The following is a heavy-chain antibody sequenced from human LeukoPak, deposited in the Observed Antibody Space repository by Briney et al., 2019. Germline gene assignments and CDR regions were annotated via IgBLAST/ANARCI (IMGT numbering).Heavy chain of an antibody. CDR3: AREGGSGSYSAY. CDR2: IRSSGSAR. J-gene: IGHJ4*02. D-gene: IGHD3-10*01. CDR1: GFTFSSYA. V-gene: IGHV3-48*02. Sequence: GGSLRLSCAASGFTFSSYAMNWVRQAPGKGLEWISYIRSSGSARYYADSVKGRFTISRDDAKNSLYLQMNSLRDEDTAVHYCAREGGSGSYSAYWGQGTRVTVSS.